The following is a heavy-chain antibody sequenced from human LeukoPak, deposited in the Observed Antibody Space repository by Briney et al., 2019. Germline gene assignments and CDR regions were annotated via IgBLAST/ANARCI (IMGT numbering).Heavy chain of an antibody. CDR1: GGSISSYY. J-gene: IGHJ4*02. Sequence: SETLSLTCTVSGGSISSYYWSWIRQPPGKGLEWIGYIYYSGSTNYNPSLKSRVTISVDTSKNQFSLKLSSVTAADTAVYYCARDRGNRHYDILTGPGNTYYFDYWGQGTLVTVSS. CDR3: ARDRGNRHYDILTGPGNTYYFDY. CDR2: IYYSGST. V-gene: IGHV4-59*12. D-gene: IGHD3-9*01.